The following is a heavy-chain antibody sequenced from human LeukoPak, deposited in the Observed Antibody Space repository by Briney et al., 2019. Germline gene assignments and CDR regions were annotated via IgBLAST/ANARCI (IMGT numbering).Heavy chain of an antibody. CDR1: GGSISSGDYY. D-gene: IGHD3-22*01. V-gene: IGHV4-30-4*01. CDR3: ATSSSRPKGYYDSSGSYHY. J-gene: IGHJ4*02. Sequence: PSETLSLTCTVSGGSISSGDYYWSWIRQPPGKGLEWIGYIYYSGSTYYNPSLKSRVTISVDTSKNQFSLKLSSVTAADTAVYYCATSSSRPKGYYDSSGSYHYWGQGTLVTVSS. CDR2: IYYSGST.